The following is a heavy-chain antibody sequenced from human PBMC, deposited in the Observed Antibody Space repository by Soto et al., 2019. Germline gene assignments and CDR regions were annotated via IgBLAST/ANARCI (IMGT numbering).Heavy chain of an antibody. D-gene: IGHD5-18*01. J-gene: IGHJ6*02. V-gene: IGHV1-69*13. Sequence: SVKVSCKASGGTFSSYAISWVRQAPGQGLEWMGGIIPIFGTANYAQKFQGRVTITADESTSTAYMELSSLRSEDTAVYYCARDQPNVDTAMVNYYYYGMDIWGQGTTVTVSS. CDR3: ARDQPNVDTAMVNYYYYGMDI. CDR2: IIPIFGTA. CDR1: GGTFSSYA.